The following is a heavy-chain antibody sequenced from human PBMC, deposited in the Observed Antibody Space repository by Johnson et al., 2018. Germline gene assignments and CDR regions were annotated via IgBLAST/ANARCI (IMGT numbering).Heavy chain of an antibody. CDR1: GGTFSNSA. CDR2: IIAFFGTA. Sequence: QVQLVQSGAEVKKSGSSVTVSFKASGGTFSNSAFRWVRQAPGQGLEWMGGIIAFFGTADYAQKLQGRVTMTEDTSTDTAYMELSSLRSEDTAVYYCARGTGDAFDIWGQGTMVTVSS. CDR3: ARGTGDAFDI. V-gene: IGHV1-69*14. D-gene: IGHD7-27*01. J-gene: IGHJ3*02.